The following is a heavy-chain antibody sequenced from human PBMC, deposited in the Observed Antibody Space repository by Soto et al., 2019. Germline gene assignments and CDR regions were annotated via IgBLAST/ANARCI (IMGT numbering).Heavy chain of an antibody. V-gene: IGHV4-59*01. CDR1: GGSISSYY. J-gene: IGHJ4*02. CDR2: IYYSGST. CDR3: AREIPHGGEDWGYDY. Sequence: SETLSLTCTVSGGSISSYYWSWIRQPPGKGLEWIGYIYYSGSTNYNPSLKSRVTISVDTSKNQFSLKLSSVTAADTAVYYCAREIPHGGEDWGYDYWGQGTQVTVSS. D-gene: IGHD3-16*01.